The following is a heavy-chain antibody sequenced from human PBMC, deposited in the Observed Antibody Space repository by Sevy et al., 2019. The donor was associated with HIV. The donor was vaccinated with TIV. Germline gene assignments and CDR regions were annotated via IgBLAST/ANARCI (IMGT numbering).Heavy chain of an antibody. J-gene: IGHJ4*02. CDR3: TRGLATADTPEYYFDY. CDR1: GFTFDDYA. CDR2: ITRNTYEAYGGTA. Sequence: GGSLRLSCTASGFTFDDYAMSWFRQAPRKGLEWVAFITRNTYEAYGGTAEYAASVKDRFLISRDDSKSIAYLQMNSLKTEDTAVYYCTRGLATADTPEYYFDYWGQGTLVTVSS. V-gene: IGHV3-49*03. D-gene: IGHD5-12*01.